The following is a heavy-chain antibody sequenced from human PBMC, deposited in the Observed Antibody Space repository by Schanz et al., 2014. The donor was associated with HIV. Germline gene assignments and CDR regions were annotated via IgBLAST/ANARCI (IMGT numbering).Heavy chain of an antibody. J-gene: IGHJ4*02. CDR3: TKEGRWLQLWFLDY. CDR1: GFTFSTYA. CDR2: ISGGGGST. V-gene: IGHV3-23*04. Sequence: EVQLVESGGGLVKPGGSLSLSCAASGFTFSTYAMSWVRQAPGKGLEWVSAISGGGGSTYYADSVKGRFTISGDNSKNTLYLQMNNLRVEDTAVYYCTKEGRWLQLWFLDYWGQGTLVTVSS. D-gene: IGHD5-12*01.